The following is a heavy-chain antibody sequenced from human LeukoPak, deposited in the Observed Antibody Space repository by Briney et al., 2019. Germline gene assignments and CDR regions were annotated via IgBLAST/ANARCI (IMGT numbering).Heavy chain of an antibody. V-gene: IGHV1-8*02. D-gene: IGHD1-26*01. CDR2: MNPNSGNT. CDR1: GYTFTNYG. Sequence: ASVKVSCKASGYTFTNYGISWVRQAPGQGLEWMGWMNPNSGNTGYAQKFQGRVTMTRNTSISTAYMELSSLRSEDTAVYYCARVGATTLLYWGQGTLVTVSS. CDR3: ARVGATTLLY. J-gene: IGHJ4*02.